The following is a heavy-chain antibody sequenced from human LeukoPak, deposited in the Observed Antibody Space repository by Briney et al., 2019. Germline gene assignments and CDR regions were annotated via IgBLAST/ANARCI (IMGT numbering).Heavy chain of an antibody. CDR1: GYSLSSGYY. CDR2: IYHSGST. CDR3: ARDFLPWSVVVPARGDAFDI. D-gene: IGHD2-2*01. J-gene: IGHJ3*02. V-gene: IGHV4-38-2*02. Sequence: SETLSLTCAVSGYSLSSGYYWGWIRQPPGKGLEWIGSIYHSGSTYYNPSLKSRVTISVDTSKNQFSLKLSSVTAADTAVYYCARDFLPWSVVVPARGDAFDIWGQGTMVTVSS.